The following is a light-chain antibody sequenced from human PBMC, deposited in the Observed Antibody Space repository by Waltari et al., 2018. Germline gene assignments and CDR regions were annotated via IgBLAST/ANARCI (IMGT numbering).Light chain of an antibody. CDR3: QHRRNWPLT. V-gene: IGKV3-11*01. CDR1: QSVSSY. Sequence: EIVLTQSPATLSLSPGERATLSCRASQSVSSYLAWYQQKPGQAPRLLIYDASNRATGIPARCSGSGSVTDFTLTISSLEPEDFAVYYCQHRRNWPLTFGGGTKVEI. CDR2: DAS. J-gene: IGKJ4*01.